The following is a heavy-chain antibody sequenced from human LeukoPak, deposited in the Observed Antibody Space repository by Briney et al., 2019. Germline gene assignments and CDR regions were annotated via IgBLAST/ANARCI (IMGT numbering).Heavy chain of an antibody. D-gene: IGHD6-13*01. J-gene: IGHJ4*02. V-gene: IGHV4-39*01. Sequence: SETLSLTCTVSGGSISSSSYYWGWIRQPPGEGLEWIGTIFYTGRTYYYNPSLKSRVTISVDTSKNQFSLKLTSVTAADTAVYYCAIYITSAADYWGQGTLVTVSS. CDR3: AIYITSAADY. CDR1: GGSISSSSYY. CDR2: IFYTGRTY.